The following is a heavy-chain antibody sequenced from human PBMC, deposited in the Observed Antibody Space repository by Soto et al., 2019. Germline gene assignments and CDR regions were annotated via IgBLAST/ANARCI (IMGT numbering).Heavy chain of an antibody. J-gene: IGHJ6*03. D-gene: IGHD3-10*01. CDR1: GYTFTSYA. CDR3: ARDHAEQYYYGPQAYMDV. V-gene: IGHV1-3*01. CDR2: INAGNGNT. Sequence: ASGKVSCKASGYTFTSYAMHWVRQAPGQRLEWMGWINAGNGNTKYSQKFQGRVTITRDTSASTAYMELSSLRSEDTAVYYCARDHAEQYYYGPQAYMDVWGKGTTVTVSS.